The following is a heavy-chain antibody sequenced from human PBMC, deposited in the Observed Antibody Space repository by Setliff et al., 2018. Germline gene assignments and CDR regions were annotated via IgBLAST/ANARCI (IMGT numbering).Heavy chain of an antibody. CDR3: ARVPRLEWLLPTFDS. V-gene: IGHV1-18*01. CDR1: GYSFGSYG. J-gene: IGHJ4*02. D-gene: IGHD3-3*01. CDR2: ISAYNGDT. Sequence: ASVKVSCKASGYSFGSYGIGWVRQAPGQGPEWMGWISAYNGDTNSAQKIQERVTMITDISTSTAYMELRSLRSDDTAVYYCARVPRLEWLLPTFDSWGQGTLVTVSS.